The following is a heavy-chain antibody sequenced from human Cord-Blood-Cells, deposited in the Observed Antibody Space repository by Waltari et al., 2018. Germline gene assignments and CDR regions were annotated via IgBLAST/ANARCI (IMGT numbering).Heavy chain of an antibody. J-gene: IGHJ3*02. D-gene: IGHD3-3*01. V-gene: IGHV1-69*01. CDR2: IIPIFGTA. CDR3: ARALTSFGVVISGNAFDI. CDR1: GGTFSSYA. Sequence: QVQLVQSGAEVKKPGSSVKVSCTASGGTFSSYAISWVRPAPGQGLEWMGGIIPIFGTANYAQKFEGRVTINADESTSTAYMELSSRRSEDTAVYYCARALTSFGVVISGNAFDIWGQGTMVTVSS.